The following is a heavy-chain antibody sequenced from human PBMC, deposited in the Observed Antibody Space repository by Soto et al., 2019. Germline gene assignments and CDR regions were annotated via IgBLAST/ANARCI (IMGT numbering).Heavy chain of an antibody. D-gene: IGHD1-26*01. CDR2: ISGSGGST. Sequence: EVQLLESGGGLVQPGGSLRLSCAASGFTFSSYVMRWVRQAPGKGLEWVSAISGSGGSTYYADSVKGRFTISRDNSKNTVYLQINSLRGEDTAVYYCARRGSGSYYDYWGQGTLVTVSS. CDR1: GFTFSSYV. J-gene: IGHJ4*02. V-gene: IGHV3-23*01. CDR3: ARRGSGSYYDY.